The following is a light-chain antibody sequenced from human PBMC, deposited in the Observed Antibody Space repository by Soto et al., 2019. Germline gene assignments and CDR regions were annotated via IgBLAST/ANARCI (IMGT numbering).Light chain of an antibody. Sequence: SVLTQPPSASGTPGQGITISCSGSSSNIGANTVNWYQQLPGTAPKLLIYSTNERPSGVPDRISGSKSGTSASLAISGLQSEDEADYHCAAWDDSLNGVVFGGGTKVTVL. V-gene: IGLV1-44*01. CDR2: STN. CDR3: AAWDDSLNGVV. J-gene: IGLJ2*01. CDR1: SSNIGANT.